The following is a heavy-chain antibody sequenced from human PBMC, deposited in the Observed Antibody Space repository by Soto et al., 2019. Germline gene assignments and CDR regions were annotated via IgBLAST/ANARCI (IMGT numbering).Heavy chain of an antibody. CDR3: EREDYYGSYYYYYYGMDV. J-gene: IGHJ6*02. V-gene: IGHV3-30-3*01. Sequence: QVQLVESGGGVVQPGRSLRLSCAASGFTFSSYAMHWVRQAPGKGLEWVAVISYDGSNKYYADSVKGRFTISRDNSKNTLYLQMNSLRDEDTAVYYCEREDYYGSYYYYYYGMDVWGQGTTVTVS. D-gene: IGHD3-10*01. CDR2: ISYDGSNK. CDR1: GFTFSSYA.